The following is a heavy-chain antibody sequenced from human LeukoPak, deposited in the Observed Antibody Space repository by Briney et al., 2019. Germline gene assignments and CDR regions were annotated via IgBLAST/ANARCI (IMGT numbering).Heavy chain of an antibody. V-gene: IGHV3-48*01. J-gene: IGHJ2*01. D-gene: IGHD4-17*01. CDR3: ARGTVTQDWYFDL. Sequence: GGSLRHSCAASAFVFSNYNMNGVRQAPGKGLECISYISHSSSAMYYADSVKGRFTISRDNAKIPLVLQMSSLRAEDTALYYCARGTVTQDWYFDLWGRGTLVAVSS. CDR1: AFVFSNYN. CDR2: ISHSSSAM.